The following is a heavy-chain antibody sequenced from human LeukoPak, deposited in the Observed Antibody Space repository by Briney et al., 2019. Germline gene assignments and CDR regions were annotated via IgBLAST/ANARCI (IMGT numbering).Heavy chain of an antibody. V-gene: IGHV3-23*01. CDR3: AKNGEVLSWFDP. CDR2: ISASGDRT. D-gene: IGHD3-10*01. J-gene: IGHJ5*02. CDR1: GFTFSSYA. Sequence: PGGSLTLSCAASGFTFSSYAMSWVRQAPGRGLEWVSAISASGDRTYYADSVKGRFTISRDSSKNTLYLQMNSLRAEDTAVYSCAKNGEVLSWFDPWGQGTLVTVSS.